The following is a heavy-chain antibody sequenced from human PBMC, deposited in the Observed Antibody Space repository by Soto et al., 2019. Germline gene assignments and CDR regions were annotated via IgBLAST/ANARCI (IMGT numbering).Heavy chain of an antibody. CDR3: ARQWLDSYYFDY. CDR2: ISYDGSNK. J-gene: IGHJ4*02. D-gene: IGHD6-19*01. Sequence: SGGSLRLSCAASGFTYSRYAIHWVRQAPGKGLEWVAVISYDGSNKYYADSVKGRFTISRDNSKNTLYLQMGSLRAEDMAVYYCARQWLDSYYFDYRGQGTLVTVSS. V-gene: IGHV3-30*14. CDR1: GFTYSRYA.